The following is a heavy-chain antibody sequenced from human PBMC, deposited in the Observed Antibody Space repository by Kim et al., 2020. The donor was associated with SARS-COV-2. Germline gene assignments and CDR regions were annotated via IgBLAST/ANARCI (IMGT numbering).Heavy chain of an antibody. J-gene: IGHJ5*02. D-gene: IGHD6-13*01. CDR2: INHSGST. V-gene: IGHV4-34*01. CDR3: ARGKGFGSSWLPYNWFDP. Sequence: SETLSLTCAVYGGSFSGYYWSWIRQPPGKGLEWIGEINHSGSTNYNPSLKSRVTISVDTSKNQFSLKLSSVTAADTAVYYCARGKGFGSSWLPYNWFDPWGQGTLVTVSS. CDR1: GGSFSGYY.